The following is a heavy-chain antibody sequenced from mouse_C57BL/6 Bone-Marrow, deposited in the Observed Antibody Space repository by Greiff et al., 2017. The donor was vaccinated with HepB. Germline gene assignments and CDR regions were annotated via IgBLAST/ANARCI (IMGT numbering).Heavy chain of an antibody. Sequence: DVHLVESGGGLVQPGGSLKLSCAASGFTFSDYYMYWVRQTPEKRLEWVAYISNGGGSTYYPDTVKGRFTISRDNAKNTLYLQMSRLKSEDTAMYYCARHPPTSSGWRSYYAMDYWGQGTSVTVSS. CDR3: ARHPPTSSGWRSYYAMDY. CDR2: ISNGGGST. J-gene: IGHJ4*01. V-gene: IGHV5-12*01. CDR1: GFTFSDYY. D-gene: IGHD3-2*02.